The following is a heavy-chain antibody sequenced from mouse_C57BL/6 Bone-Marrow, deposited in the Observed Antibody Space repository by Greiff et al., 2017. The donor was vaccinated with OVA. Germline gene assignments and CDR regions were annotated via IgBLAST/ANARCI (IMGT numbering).Heavy chain of an antibody. CDR3: ARPDYYGSD. D-gene: IGHD1-1*01. V-gene: IGHV5-6*01. CDR2: ISSGGSYT. Sequence: EVKVVESGGDLVKPGGSLKLSCAASGFTFSSYGMSWVRQTPDKRLEWVATISSGGSYTYYPDSVKGRVTLSRDNAKTPLYLQMSSRKSEDTAMYYGARPDYYGSDWGQGTLVTVSA. CDR1: GFTFSSYG. J-gene: IGHJ3*01.